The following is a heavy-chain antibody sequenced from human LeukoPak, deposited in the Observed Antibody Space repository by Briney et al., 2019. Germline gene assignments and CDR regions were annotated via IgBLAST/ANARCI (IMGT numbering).Heavy chain of an antibody. V-gene: IGHV3-23*01. Sequence: GGSLRLSCAASGFTFSNYAMSWVRQAPGKGLEWVSAINHNADSVKGRFTSSRDNSKKMLYLEMNSLRAEDTAVYYCARLIAVAGPYYFDYWGQGTLVTVSS. CDR2: INH. CDR1: GFTFSNYA. CDR3: ARLIAVAGPYYFDY. J-gene: IGHJ4*02. D-gene: IGHD6-19*01.